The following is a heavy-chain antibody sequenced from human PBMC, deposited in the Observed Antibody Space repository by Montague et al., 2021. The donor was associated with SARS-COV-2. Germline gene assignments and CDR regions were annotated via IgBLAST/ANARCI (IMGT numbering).Heavy chain of an antibody. CDR3: ARHIEKEGTYYYYYGMDV. D-gene: IGHD2-15*01. CDR2: LYNSGST. CDR1: GDSISSYY. V-gene: IGHV4-59*08. J-gene: IGHJ6*02. Sequence: SETLSFTCTVSGDSISSYYWSWTRQPPGKGLEWIGYLYNSGSTKYNPSLKSRVTISVDTSKNQFSLKLSSVTAADTAVYYCARHIEKEGTYYYYYGMDVWGQGTTVTVSS.